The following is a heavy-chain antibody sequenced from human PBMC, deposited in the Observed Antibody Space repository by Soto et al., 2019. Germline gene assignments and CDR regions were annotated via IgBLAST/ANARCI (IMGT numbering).Heavy chain of an antibody. CDR3: AKDLSPLYYYYGMDV. J-gene: IGHJ6*02. CDR1: GFTFSTYA. V-gene: IGHV3-23*01. CDR2: ISPNGDAT. Sequence: GGSLRLSCAASGFTFSTYAMSWVRQAPGKGLEWVSAISPNGDATYYADSVKGRFTISRDNSRNTLYLQMNSLRAEDTAVYYCAKDLSPLYYYYGMDVWGQGTTVTVSS.